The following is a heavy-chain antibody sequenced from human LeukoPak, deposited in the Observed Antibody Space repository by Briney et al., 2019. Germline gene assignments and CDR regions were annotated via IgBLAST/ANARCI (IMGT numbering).Heavy chain of an antibody. Sequence: PRGSLRLSCAASGFTFSDYYMSWIRQAPGKGLEWVSYISGSASTIYYADSVRGRFTISRDNAKRSLYLQMNTLRAEDTAVYYCARAPPYDSSGLLDYWGQGTLVTVSS. CDR1: GFTFSDYY. CDR3: ARAPPYDSSGLLDY. CDR2: ISGSASTI. V-gene: IGHV3-11*01. J-gene: IGHJ4*02. D-gene: IGHD3-22*01.